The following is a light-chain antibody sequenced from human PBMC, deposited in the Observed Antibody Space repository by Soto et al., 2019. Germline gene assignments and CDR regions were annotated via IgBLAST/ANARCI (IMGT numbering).Light chain of an antibody. V-gene: IGKV3-15*01. CDR3: QQYNNWPPVT. CDR2: GAS. Sequence: EIVMTQSPATLSASPGERATLSCRASQSVSSSLAWYQQKPGQAPRLLIYGASTRATGIPAKFSGSGSGTEFTLIMSSLQSEDFAVYYCQQYNNWPPVTFGQGTKVDTK. CDR1: QSVSSS. J-gene: IGKJ1*01.